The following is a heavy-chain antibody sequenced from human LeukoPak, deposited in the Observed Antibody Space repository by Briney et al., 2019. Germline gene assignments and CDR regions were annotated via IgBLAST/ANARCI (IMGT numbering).Heavy chain of an antibody. J-gene: IGHJ4*02. Sequence: PGGSLRLSCAASGFTFSSYSMNWVRQAPGKGLEWVSGISGSGGTTYYADSVKGRFTISRDNSKNTLYLQMNSLRAEDTAVYYCAKDVAVTTNYFDFWGQGTLVTVSS. CDR1: GFTFSSYS. D-gene: IGHD4-11*01. V-gene: IGHV3-23*01. CDR2: ISGSGGTT. CDR3: AKDVAVTTNYFDF.